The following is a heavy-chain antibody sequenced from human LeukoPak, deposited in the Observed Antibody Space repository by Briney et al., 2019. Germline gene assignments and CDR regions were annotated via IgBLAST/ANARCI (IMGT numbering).Heavy chain of an antibody. Sequence: PSEPLSLTCTVSGVSISSSNYYWGWIRQPPGKGLEWIGTIYYSGSTTYNPSLKSRVTISVDTSKKLFSLKLSSVTAADTAVYYCARHRVAAVGTFYFDYWGQGTLVTVSS. CDR1: GVSISSSNYY. J-gene: IGHJ4*02. D-gene: IGHD6-13*01. CDR3: ARHRVAAVGTFYFDY. CDR2: IYYSGST. V-gene: IGHV4-39*01.